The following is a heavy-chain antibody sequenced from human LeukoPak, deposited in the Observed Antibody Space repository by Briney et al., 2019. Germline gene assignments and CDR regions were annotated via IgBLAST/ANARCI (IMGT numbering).Heavy chain of an antibody. J-gene: IGHJ4*02. V-gene: IGHV3-30*18. D-gene: IGHD3-10*01. CDR1: GFTFSNNG. Sequence: AESLTLSCSVSGFTFSNNGMHWVRQGPGKGLGWVGVISYDGSNKYYTDSVKGRFTISRDNFNNTLYLQMNSLRAEDTAVYYCAKGLYGTGSYSPIDYWGQGTLVTVSS. CDR3: AKGLYGTGSYSPIDY. CDR2: ISYDGSNK.